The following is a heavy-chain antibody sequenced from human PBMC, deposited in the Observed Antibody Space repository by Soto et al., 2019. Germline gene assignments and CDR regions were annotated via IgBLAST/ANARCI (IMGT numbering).Heavy chain of an antibody. CDR2: ISANGASI. CDR3: AKDSYYHTPGWFDP. CDR1: GFTFRDHS. J-gene: IGHJ5*02. V-gene: IGHV3-23*01. Sequence: GGSLRLSGVVSGFTFRDHSIRWVRQAPGRGLEWVSAISANGASIQHADSVKGRFSVSRDNAKNTVYLQMDNLRTEDSAVYYCAKDSYYHTPGWFDPWGQGSRVTVSS. D-gene: IGHD1-26*01.